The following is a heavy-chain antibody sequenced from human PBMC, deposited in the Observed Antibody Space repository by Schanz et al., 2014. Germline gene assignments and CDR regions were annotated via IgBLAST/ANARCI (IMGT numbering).Heavy chain of an antibody. CDR3: AKDHAGSDILTALGN. CDR2: IKQDGSEK. D-gene: IGHD3-9*01. J-gene: IGHJ4*02. CDR1: GFTFSDYY. V-gene: IGHV3-7*03. Sequence: EVQLVESGGGLVQPGGSLRLSCAASGFTFSDYYMTWIRQAPGKGLEWVANIKQDGSEKYYVDSVKGRFTISRDNSKNTLYLQMNSLRAEDTAVYYCAKDHAGSDILTALGNWGQGTLVTVSS.